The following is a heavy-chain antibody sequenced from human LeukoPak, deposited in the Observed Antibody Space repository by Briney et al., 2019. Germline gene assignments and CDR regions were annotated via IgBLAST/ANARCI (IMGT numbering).Heavy chain of an antibody. J-gene: IGHJ5*02. CDR2: IYNSGST. V-gene: IGHV4-31*03. CDR1: GGAISSGVYY. D-gene: IGHD2-2*01. CDR3: ARAGTPVVPAANNWFDP. Sequence: SQTLSLTCTVSGGAISSGVYYWTWVRQHPGKGLEWIGCIYNSGSTYYNPSLKSRVSLSVDTAKNQFSLRLSSVPAADTALYYCARAGTPVVPAANNWFDPWGQGTLVTVST.